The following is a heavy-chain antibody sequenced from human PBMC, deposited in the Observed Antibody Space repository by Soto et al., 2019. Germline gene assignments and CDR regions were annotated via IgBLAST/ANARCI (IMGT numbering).Heavy chain of an antibody. Sequence: EVQLVESGGGLVKPGESLRLSCAASGFTFSNYNINWVRQAPGKGLEWVSSIRSRSIDMYYADPVKGRFTISRDDAKNSLSLQMNGLRAEDTAVYFCVRESYPAKAFDIWGQGTMVTVSS. CDR3: VRESYPAKAFDI. CDR1: GFTFSNYN. CDR2: IRSRSIDM. J-gene: IGHJ3*02. D-gene: IGHD2-2*01. V-gene: IGHV3-21*01.